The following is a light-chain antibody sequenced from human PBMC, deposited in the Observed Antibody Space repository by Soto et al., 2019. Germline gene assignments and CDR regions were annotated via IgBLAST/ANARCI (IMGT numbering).Light chain of an antibody. CDR3: QQYNDWPRT. J-gene: IGKJ1*01. Sequence: EIVMTQSPATLSVSPGERPTLSCRASQSVSSNLAWYQRTPGQAPRLLIYGATTRATGVAARFSGSGSGTEFTLTISSLQSEDFAVYYCQQYNDWPRTFGQGTKVEIK. CDR2: GAT. CDR1: QSVSSN. V-gene: IGKV3-15*01.